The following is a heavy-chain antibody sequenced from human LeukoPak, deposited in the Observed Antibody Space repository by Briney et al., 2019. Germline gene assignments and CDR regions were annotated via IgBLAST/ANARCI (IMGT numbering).Heavy chain of an antibody. J-gene: IGHJ4*02. CDR2: IIPIFGTA. CDR1: GGTFSSYA. CDR3: ARRARIAAAWYYFDY. D-gene: IGHD6-13*01. V-gene: IGHV1-69*05. Sequence: SVKVSCKASGGTFSSYAISWVRQAPGQGLEWMGRIIPIFGTANYAQKFQGRVTITTDESTSTAYMELSSLRSEDTAVYCCARRARIAAAWYYFDYWGQGTLVTVSS.